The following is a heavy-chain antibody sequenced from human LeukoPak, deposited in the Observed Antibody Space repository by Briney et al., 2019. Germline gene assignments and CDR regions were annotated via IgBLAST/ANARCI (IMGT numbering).Heavy chain of an antibody. CDR1: GFTFRNYV. CDR3: AREGYHGSGSPPSLYFDY. D-gene: IGHD3-10*01. CDR2: TSSDLNVK. V-gene: IGHV3-30-3*01. J-gene: IGHJ4*02. Sequence: PGGSLRLSCAASGFTFRNYVIHWVRQAPGKGREWVAVTSSDLNVKLYADSVKGRFTISRDNSRSTLYLQMNSLRPEDTAIYYCAREGYHGSGSPPSLYFDYWGQGTLVTVSS.